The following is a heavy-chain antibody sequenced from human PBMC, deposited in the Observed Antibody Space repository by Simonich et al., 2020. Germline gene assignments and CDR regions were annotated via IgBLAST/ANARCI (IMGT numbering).Heavy chain of an antibody. CDR1: GCSISSYY. Sequence: QVQLQESGPGLVKPSETLSLTCTVSGCSISSYYWSWIRQPPGKGLEWIGYIYYSGSTNYNPSLKGRVTISVDTSKNQFSLKLSSVTAADTAVYYCARHDRWLQFYFDYWGQGTLVTVSS. D-gene: IGHD5-12*01. V-gene: IGHV4-59*08. CDR3: ARHDRWLQFYFDY. CDR2: IYYSGST. J-gene: IGHJ4*02.